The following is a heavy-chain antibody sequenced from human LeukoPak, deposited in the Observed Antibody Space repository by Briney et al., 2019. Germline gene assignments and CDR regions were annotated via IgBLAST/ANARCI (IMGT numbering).Heavy chain of an antibody. Sequence: ASVKVSCKASGYTFSGYYMNWVRQAPGQGLEWMGWINPNSGGTNYAQKFQGRVTMTRDTSISTAYMELSRLRSDDTAVYYCARLTVTTSGYERLDYWGQGTLVTVSS. CDR2: INPNSGGT. D-gene: IGHD4-17*01. V-gene: IGHV1-2*02. CDR1: GYTFSGYY. J-gene: IGHJ4*02. CDR3: ARLTVTTSGYERLDY.